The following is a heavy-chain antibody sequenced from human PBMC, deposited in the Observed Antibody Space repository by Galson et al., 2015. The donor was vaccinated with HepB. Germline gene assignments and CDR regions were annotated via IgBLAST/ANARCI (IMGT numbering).Heavy chain of an antibody. CDR2: ISYDGSNK. CDR1: GFTFSSCG. D-gene: IGHD4-17*01. Sequence: SLRLSCAASGFTFSSCGMHWVRQAPGKGLEWVAVISYDGSNKYYADSVKGRFTISRDNSKNTLYLQMNSLRAEDTAVYYCAKDRRNTKTTVTTYIGFADYWGQGTLVTVSS. CDR3: AKDRRNTKTTVTTYIGFADY. J-gene: IGHJ4*02. V-gene: IGHV3-30*18.